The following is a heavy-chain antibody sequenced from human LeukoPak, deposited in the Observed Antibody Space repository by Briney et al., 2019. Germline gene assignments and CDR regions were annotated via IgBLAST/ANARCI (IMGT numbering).Heavy chain of an antibody. CDR2: ISYDGNNK. CDR3: ARDGGSGSSYGYYYYYGMDV. J-gene: IGHJ6*02. V-gene: IGHV3-30-3*01. CDR1: GFTFSSYA. D-gene: IGHD5-18*01. Sequence: GGSLRLSCAASGFTFSSYAMHWVRQAPGKGLEWVAVISYDGNNKYYADSVKGRFTISRDNSKNTLYLQMSSLRAEDTAVYYCARDGGSGSSYGYYYYYGMDVWGQGTTVTVSS.